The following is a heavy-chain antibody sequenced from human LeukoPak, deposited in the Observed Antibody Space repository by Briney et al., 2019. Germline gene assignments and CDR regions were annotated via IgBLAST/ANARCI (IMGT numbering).Heavy chain of an antibody. J-gene: IGHJ3*02. CDR1: GYTFTGYY. V-gene: IGHV1-2*04. CDR2: INPNSGGT. D-gene: IGHD3-9*01. CDR3: ARSTYYDILTGYDAFDI. Sequence: ASVKVSCKASGYTFTGYYMHWVRQAPGQGLEWMGWINPNSGGTNYAQKFQGWVTMTRDTSISTAYMELSRLRSDDTAVDYCARSTYYDILTGYDAFDIWGQGTMVTVSS.